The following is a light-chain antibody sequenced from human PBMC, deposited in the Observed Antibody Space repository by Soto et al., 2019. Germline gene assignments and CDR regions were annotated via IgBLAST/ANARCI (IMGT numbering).Light chain of an antibody. V-gene: IGKV3-20*01. CDR3: QQYGSSIQT. J-gene: IGKJ1*01. CDR1: QSVSSSY. Sequence: EFGLTQSPGTLSLSPGERATLSCRASQSVSSSYLAWYQQKPGQAPRLLIYGASTRATGIPARFSGSGSGTEFTLTISRLEPEDFAVYYCQQYGSSIQTFGQGTKVDIK. CDR2: GAS.